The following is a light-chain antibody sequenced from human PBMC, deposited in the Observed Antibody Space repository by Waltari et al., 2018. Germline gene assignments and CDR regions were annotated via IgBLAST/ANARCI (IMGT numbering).Light chain of an antibody. Sequence: EIVLTKYPATLSLSPGESATRSCRASQSVSTSLAWYQQKPGQVPRLLIFEASNRATGIPVRFSGSGSGTDFTLTISSLESEDFAVYYCQHVTFGGGTKVEI. CDR1: QSVSTS. CDR3: QHVT. V-gene: IGKV3-11*01. CDR2: EAS. J-gene: IGKJ4*01.